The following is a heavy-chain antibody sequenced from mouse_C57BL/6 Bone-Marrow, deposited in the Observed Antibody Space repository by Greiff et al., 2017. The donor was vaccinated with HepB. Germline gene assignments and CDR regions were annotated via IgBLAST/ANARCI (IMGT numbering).Heavy chain of an antibody. D-gene: IGHD1-1*01. CDR1: VFTFSSYA. CDR3: ARDRGTTVVRAMDY. J-gene: IGHJ4*01. CDR2: ISDGGSYT. Sequence: DVMLVESGGGLVKPGGSLKLSCAASVFTFSSYAMSWVRQTPEKRLEWVATISDGGSYTYYPDNVKGRFTISRDNAKNNLYLQMSHLKSEDTAMYYCARDRGTTVVRAMDYWGQGTSVTVSS. V-gene: IGHV5-4*01.